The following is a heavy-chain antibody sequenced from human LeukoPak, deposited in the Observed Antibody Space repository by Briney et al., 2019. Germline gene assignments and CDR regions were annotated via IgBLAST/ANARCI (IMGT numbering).Heavy chain of an antibody. D-gene: IGHD1-26*01. CDR2: ISGSGGST. V-gene: IGHV3-23*01. CDR1: GFTFSSYA. Sequence: PGGSLRLSCAASGFTFSSYAMNWVRQAPGKGLEWVSGISGSGGSTYYADSVEGRFTISRGNSKSTLYLEMNSLRAEDTAVYYCAKDLLKGSLVDYWGQGTLVTVSS. CDR3: AKDLLKGSLVDY. J-gene: IGHJ4*02.